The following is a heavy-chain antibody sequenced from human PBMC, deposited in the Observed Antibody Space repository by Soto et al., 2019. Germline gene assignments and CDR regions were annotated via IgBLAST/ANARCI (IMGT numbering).Heavy chain of an antibody. D-gene: IGHD3-22*01. J-gene: IGHJ4*02. CDR1: GFTFSDYY. V-gene: IGHV3-11*01. CDR2: ISSSGDIM. Sequence: LRLSCAASGFTFSDYYMSWIRQAPGKGLEWVSYISSSGDIMYYADSVKGRFTISRDNAKKSLYLQMNSLRAEDTAVYYCARDLGYYDSSGYFDYWGQGTLVTVSS. CDR3: ARDLGYYDSSGYFDY.